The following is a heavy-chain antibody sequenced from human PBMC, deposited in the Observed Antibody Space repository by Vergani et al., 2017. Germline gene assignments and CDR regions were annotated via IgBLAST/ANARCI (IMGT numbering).Heavy chain of an antibody. D-gene: IGHD2-2*01. Sequence: QVQLVQSGAEVKKPGSSVKVSCKASGGTFSSYAISWVRQAPGQGLEWMGGIIPIFGTANYAQKFQGRVTITADESTSTAYMELSRLISDDTAVYYCARGYCSSXSCSEAYYYYMDVWGKGTTVTVSS. CDR3: ARGYCSSXSCSEAYYYYMDV. CDR1: GGTFSSYA. CDR2: IIPIFGTA. J-gene: IGHJ6*03. V-gene: IGHV1-69*01.